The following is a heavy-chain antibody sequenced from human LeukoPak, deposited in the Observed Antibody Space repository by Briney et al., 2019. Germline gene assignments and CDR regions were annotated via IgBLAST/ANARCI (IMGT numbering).Heavy chain of an antibody. CDR1: GGSISSGDYY. CDR3: AAYCGGDCYPSLDAFDI. V-gene: IGHV4-30-4*08. Sequence: SETLSLTCTVSGGSISSGDYYWSWIRQPPGKGLEWIGYIYYSGSTYYNPSLKSRVTISVDTSKNQFSLKLSSVTAADTAVYYCAAYCGGDCYPSLDAFDIWGQGTMVTVSS. CDR2: IYYSGST. D-gene: IGHD2-21*01. J-gene: IGHJ3*02.